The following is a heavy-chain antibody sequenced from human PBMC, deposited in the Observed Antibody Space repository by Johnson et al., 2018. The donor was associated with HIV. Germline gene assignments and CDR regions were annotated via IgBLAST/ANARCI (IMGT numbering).Heavy chain of an antibody. J-gene: IGHJ3*02. D-gene: IGHD6-13*01. CDR1: GFTVSSNY. V-gene: IGHV3-66*01. Sequence: VQLVESGGGLVQPGGSLRLSCAASGFTVSSNYMSWVRQAPGKGLEWVSVIYSGGSTYYADSVTGRFTISRDNSKNTLYLQMNSLRAEDTAVYYCAKDLFSAAAGTRNAFDIWGQGTMVTVSS. CDR2: IYSGGST. CDR3: AKDLFSAAAGTRNAFDI.